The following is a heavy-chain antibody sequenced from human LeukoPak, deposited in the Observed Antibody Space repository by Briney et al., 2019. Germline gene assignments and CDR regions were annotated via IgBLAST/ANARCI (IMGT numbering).Heavy chain of an antibody. CDR3: ARSYGYGTKFDY. Sequence: SETLTLTCTVSGGSISGYYWSWIRQPPGKGLEWIGYIYYSGSTNYNPTLESRVTISIDTSKNRCSLKVSSVTAADTAVYYCARSYGYGTKFDYWGQGTLVTVSS. CDR1: GGSISGYY. V-gene: IGHV4-59*12. CDR2: IYYSGST. D-gene: IGHD5-18*01. J-gene: IGHJ4*02.